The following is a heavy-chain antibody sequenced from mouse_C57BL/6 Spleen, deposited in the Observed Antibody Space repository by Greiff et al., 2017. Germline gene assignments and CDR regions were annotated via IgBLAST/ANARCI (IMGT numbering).Heavy chain of an antibody. CDR3: ARYGGWDEAIDY. V-gene: IGHV7-3*01. CDR2: IRNKANGYST. D-gene: IGHD4-1*01. CDR1: GFTFTDYY. Sequence: EVQLVESGGGLVQPGGSLSLSCAASGFTFTDYYMSWVRQPPGKALEWLGFIRNKANGYSTEYSASVKGRFTISRDNSQSILYHQMNALRAEDSATYYCARYGGWDEAIDYWGQGTSVTVSS. J-gene: IGHJ4*01.